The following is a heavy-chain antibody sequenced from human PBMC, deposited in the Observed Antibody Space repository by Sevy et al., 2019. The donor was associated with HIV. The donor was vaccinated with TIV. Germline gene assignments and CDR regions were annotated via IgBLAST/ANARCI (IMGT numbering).Heavy chain of an antibody. CDR2: LSFVCAEI. D-gene: IGHD2-8*01. V-gene: IGHV3-23*01. CDR3: AREGCTKPHDY. J-gene: IGHJ4*02. Sequence: GGSLRLSCAASGFTFSKYSMSWVRQPPGKGLEWVSTLSFVCAEINHADSVKGRFTISRDNSKNSLYLQMNNLGAEDTAVYYCAREGCTKPHDYWGQGTLVTVSS. CDR1: GFTFSKYS.